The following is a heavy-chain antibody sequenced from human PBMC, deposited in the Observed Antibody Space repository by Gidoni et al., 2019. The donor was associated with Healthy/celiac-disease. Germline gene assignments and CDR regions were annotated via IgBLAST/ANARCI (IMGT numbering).Heavy chain of an antibody. CDR2: ICAYNGNT. Sequence: QVQLVQSGAEVEKPGASVMVSRKASGYTFTSYGICCVRQAPGQGLEWMGWICAYNGNTNYAQKLQGRVTMTTDTSTSTAYMELRSLRSDDTAVYYCARDRRSGYCSGGSCYVVGDFSWFDPWGQGTLVTVSS. CDR1: GYTFTSYG. J-gene: IGHJ5*02. CDR3: ARDRRSGYCSGGSCYVVGDFSWFDP. V-gene: IGHV1-18*01. D-gene: IGHD2-15*01.